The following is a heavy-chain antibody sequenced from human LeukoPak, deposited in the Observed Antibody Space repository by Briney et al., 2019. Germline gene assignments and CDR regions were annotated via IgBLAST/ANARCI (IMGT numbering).Heavy chain of an antibody. CDR2: INHSGST. CDR3: ARGIVGADRGYYYYYMDV. J-gene: IGHJ6*03. Sequence: PSETLSLTCTVSGGSISSYYWSWIRQPPGKGLEWIGEINHSGSTNYNPSLKSRVTISVDTSKNQFSLKLSSVTAADTAVYYCARGIVGADRGYYYYYMDVWGKGTTVTVSS. D-gene: IGHD1-26*01. V-gene: IGHV4-34*01. CDR1: GGSISSYY.